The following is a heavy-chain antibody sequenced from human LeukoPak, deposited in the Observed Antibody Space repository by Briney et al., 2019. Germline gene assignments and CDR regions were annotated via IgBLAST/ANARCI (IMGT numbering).Heavy chain of an antibody. V-gene: IGHV4-59*08. CDR1: GGSISSYY. CDR3: ARSGDLKQQPNFDY. D-gene: IGHD6-13*01. J-gene: IGHJ4*02. Sequence: SETLSLTCTVSGGSISSYYWGWIRQPPGKGLEWIANIYHSGSTYYNPSLKSRVTISVDTSKNQFSLILSSVTAADTAIYYCARSGDLKQQPNFDYWGQGTLVTVSS. CDR2: IYHSGST.